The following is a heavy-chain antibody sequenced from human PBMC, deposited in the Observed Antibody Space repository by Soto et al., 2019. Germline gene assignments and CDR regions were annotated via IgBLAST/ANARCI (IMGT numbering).Heavy chain of an antibody. CDR2: ISGSGGST. D-gene: IGHD1-26*01. V-gene: IGHV3-23*01. J-gene: IGHJ6*02. CDR3: AKWGGYYPYYHEMDV. Sequence: EVQLLESGGGLVQPGGSLRLSCAASGFTFSSYAMSWVRQAPGKGLEWVSAISGSGGSTYYADSVKGRFTISRDSSMVYLQMNSLRAEDTAVYYCAKWGGYYPYYHEMDVWGQGTTVTVSS. CDR1: GFTFSSYA.